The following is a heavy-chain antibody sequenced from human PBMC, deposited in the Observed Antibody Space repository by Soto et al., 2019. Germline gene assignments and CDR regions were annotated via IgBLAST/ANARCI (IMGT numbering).Heavy chain of an antibody. CDR1: GFKFSSYT. CDR3: ARGAIRGYSYGHSDY. V-gene: IGHV3-21*01. J-gene: IGHJ6*02. D-gene: IGHD5-18*01. Sequence: GGSLRLSCAASGFKFSSYTMDWVRQAPGKGLQWVSSISITGSYIYYADSVKGRFAISRDNAQNSLFLYMNSLRADDTAVYYCARGAIRGYSYGHSDYWGQGTTVTVSS. CDR2: ISITGSYI.